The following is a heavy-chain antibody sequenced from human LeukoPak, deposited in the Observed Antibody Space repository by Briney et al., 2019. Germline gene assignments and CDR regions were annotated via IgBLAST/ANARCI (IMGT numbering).Heavy chain of an antibody. D-gene: IGHD3-22*01. CDR1: GGSISSGDYY. V-gene: IGHV4-30-4*01. J-gene: IGHJ5*02. Sequence: PSETLSLTCTVSGGSISSGDYYWSWIRQPPGEGLEWIGYIYYSGSTYYNPSLKSRVAISVDTSKNQFSLKLGSVTAADTAVYYCARRDSSGYLNWFDPWGQGTLVTVSS. CDR2: IYYSGST. CDR3: ARRDSSGYLNWFDP.